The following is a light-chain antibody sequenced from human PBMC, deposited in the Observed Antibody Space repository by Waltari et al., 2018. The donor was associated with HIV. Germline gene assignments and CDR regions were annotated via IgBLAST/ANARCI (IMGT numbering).Light chain of an antibody. CDR1: NSNIGRNT. CDR3: SAWDDTLNGLI. J-gene: IGLJ2*01. CDR2: SNR. V-gene: IGLV1-44*01. Sequence: QSVLTQTASASGIPGQRVTISCSGSNSNIGRNTVNWYQRLPGTAPKLLIYSNRRRPSGVPDRFSASKAGTASSLAISGLQSEDDAEYFCSAWDDTLNGLIFGGGTKLTVL.